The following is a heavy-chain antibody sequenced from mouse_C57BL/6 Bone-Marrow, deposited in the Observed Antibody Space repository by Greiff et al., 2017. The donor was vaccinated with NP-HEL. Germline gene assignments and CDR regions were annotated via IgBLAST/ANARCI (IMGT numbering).Heavy chain of an antibody. Sequence: VQLQQSGPELVKPGASVKISCKASGYTFTDYYMNWVKQSHGKSLEWIGDINPNNGGTSYNQKFKGKATLTVDKSSSTAYMELRSLTSEDSAVYCCARNYYGSSEDYWGQGTLVTVSA. CDR2: INPNNGGT. V-gene: IGHV1-26*01. J-gene: IGHJ3*01. CDR3: ARNYYGSSEDY. CDR1: GYTFTDYY. D-gene: IGHD1-1*01.